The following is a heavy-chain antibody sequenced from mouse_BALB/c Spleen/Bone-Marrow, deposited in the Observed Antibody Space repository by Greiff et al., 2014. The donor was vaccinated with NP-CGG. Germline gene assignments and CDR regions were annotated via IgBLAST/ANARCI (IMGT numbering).Heavy chain of an antibody. J-gene: IGHJ4*01. CDR2: IYPGTGSN. Sequence: VHLVESGAELVRPGASVKLSCKTSGYIFTSYWIHWIKQTPGQGLEWIARIYPGTGSNYYNEKFKGKATLTADKSSSTAYMQLSSLKSEDSAVYFCARTSNPAMDYWGQGTSVTVSS. CDR3: ARTSNPAMDY. D-gene: IGHD2-5*01. V-gene: IGHV1S132*01. CDR1: GYIFTSYW.